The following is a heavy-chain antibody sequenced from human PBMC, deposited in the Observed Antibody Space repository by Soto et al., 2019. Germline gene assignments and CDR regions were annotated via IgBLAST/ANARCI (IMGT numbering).Heavy chain of an antibody. J-gene: IGHJ4*02. CDR1: GYTFTSYG. CDR2: ISAYNGNT. D-gene: IGHD3-3*01. V-gene: IGHV1-18*01. CDR3: ARVGGITIFGVVTPLDY. Sequence: ASVKVSCKASGYTFTSYGISWVRQAPGQGLEWMGWISAYNGNTNYAQKLQGRVTMTTDTSTSTAYMELRSLRSDDTAVYYCARVGGITIFGVVTPLDYWGQGTLVTVSS.